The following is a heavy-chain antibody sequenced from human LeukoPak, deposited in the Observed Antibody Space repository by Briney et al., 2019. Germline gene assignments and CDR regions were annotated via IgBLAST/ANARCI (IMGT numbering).Heavy chain of an antibody. CDR3: ASRDDYGSGSYYYYYSMDV. CDR2: IYHSAST. V-gene: IGHV4-4*02. Sequence: AETLSLTCAVSGGSISSSNWWSWVRQPPGKGLEWIGEIYHSASTNYTPSLKSRVPISVDKSENQFSLKLSSMTAADTAVYYCASRDDYGSGSYYYYYSMDVWGQGTTVTV. J-gene: IGHJ6*02. CDR1: GGSISSSNW. D-gene: IGHD3-10*01.